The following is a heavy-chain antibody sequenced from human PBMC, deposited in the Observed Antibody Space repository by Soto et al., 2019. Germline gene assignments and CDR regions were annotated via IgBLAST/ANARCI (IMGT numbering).Heavy chain of an antibody. CDR3: ARVYCTNGVCPYGMDV. V-gene: IGHV6-1*01. J-gene: IGHJ6*02. CDR1: GDSVSINSAA. Sequence: LSLTCALSGDSVSINSAAWNWIRQSPSRGLEWLGRTYYRSKWYNDYAVSVKSRITINPDTSKNQFSLQLNSVTPEDTAVYYCARVYCTNGVCPYGMDVWGQGTTVTVSS. CDR2: TYYRSKWYN. D-gene: IGHD2-8*01.